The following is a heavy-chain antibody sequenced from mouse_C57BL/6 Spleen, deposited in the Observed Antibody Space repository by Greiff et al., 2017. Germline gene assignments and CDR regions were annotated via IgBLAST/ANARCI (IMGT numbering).Heavy chain of an antibody. CDR2: IRNKANGYTT. CDR1: GFTFTDYY. J-gene: IGHJ1*03. CDR3: AREITTVVAADFDV. V-gene: IGHV7-3*01. Sequence: VQLQQSGGGLVQPGGSLSLSCAASGFTFTDYYMSWVRQPPGKALEWLGFIRNKANGYTTEYSASVKGRFTISRDNSQSILYLQMNALRAEDSATYYCAREITTVVAADFDVWGTGTTVTVSS. D-gene: IGHD1-1*01.